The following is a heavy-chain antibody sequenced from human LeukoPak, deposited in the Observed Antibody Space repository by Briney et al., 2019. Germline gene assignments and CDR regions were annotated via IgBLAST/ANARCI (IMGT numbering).Heavy chain of an antibody. V-gene: IGHV3-53*01. CDR2: IYSGGST. Sequence: GESLRLSCAASGFAVSSNYMSWVRQAPGKGLEWVSVIYSGGSTYYADSVKGRFTISRDNSKNTLYLQVNSLRADDTAVYYCAKGSYYDSSGYYYFDYWGQGTLVTVSS. D-gene: IGHD3-22*01. CDR3: AKGSYYDSSGYYYFDY. CDR1: GFAVSSNY. J-gene: IGHJ4*02.